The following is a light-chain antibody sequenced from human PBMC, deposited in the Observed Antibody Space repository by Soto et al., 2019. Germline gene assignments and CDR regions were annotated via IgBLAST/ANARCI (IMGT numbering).Light chain of an antibody. Sequence: QPVLTQSPSASASLGASVKFTCTLNSGHSNYAIAWHQQQPEKGPRYLMKVNSDGSHSKGDGIPDRFSGSSSGAERHLTISSLQSEDEADYYCQTWGTAIHDVVFGGGTKLTVL. CDR3: QTWGTAIHDVV. J-gene: IGLJ2*01. CDR1: SGHSNYA. V-gene: IGLV4-69*01. CDR2: VNSDGSH.